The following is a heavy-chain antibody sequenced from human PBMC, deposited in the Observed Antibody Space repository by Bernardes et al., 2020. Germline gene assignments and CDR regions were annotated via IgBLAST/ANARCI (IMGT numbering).Heavy chain of an antibody. CDR2: IWYDGSNK. J-gene: IGHJ4*02. D-gene: IGHD6-6*01. CDR3: ARTRRGYSSSSFDY. Sequence: GGSLRLSCAASGFTFSSYGMHWVRQAPGKGLEWVAVIWYDGSNKYYADSVKGRFTISRDNSKNTLYLQMNSLRAEDTAVYYCARTRRGYSSSSFDYWGQGTLVTVSS. V-gene: IGHV3-33*01. CDR1: GFTFSSYG.